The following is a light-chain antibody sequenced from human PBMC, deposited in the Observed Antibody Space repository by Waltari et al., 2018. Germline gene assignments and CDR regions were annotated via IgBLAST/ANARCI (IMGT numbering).Light chain of an antibody. Sequence: EVLMTQSPATLPVSPGERATLSCRASQSISRNLAWYQQKPGQAPRLLIYGASTRATGIPARFSGSWSGAEFTLSISSLQSEDFAVYYCQQYNNWRTFGQGTKLEIK. CDR2: GAS. V-gene: IGKV3-15*01. CDR1: QSISRN. J-gene: IGKJ2*01. CDR3: QQYNNWRT.